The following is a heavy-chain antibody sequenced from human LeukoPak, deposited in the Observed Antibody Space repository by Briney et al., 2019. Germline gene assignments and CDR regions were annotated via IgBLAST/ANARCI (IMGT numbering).Heavy chain of an antibody. V-gene: IGHV3-30-3*01. J-gene: IGHJ6*03. D-gene: IGHD2-2*01. CDR3: ASTNYYYYYMDV. CDR2: ISYDGSNK. Sequence: PGGSLRLSCAASGYTFSSCAMYWVRQAPGKGLEWVAVISYDGSNKYYADSVKGRFTISRDNSKNTLYLQMNSLRAEDTAVYYCASTNYYYYYMDVWGKGTTVTVSS. CDR1: GYTFSSCA.